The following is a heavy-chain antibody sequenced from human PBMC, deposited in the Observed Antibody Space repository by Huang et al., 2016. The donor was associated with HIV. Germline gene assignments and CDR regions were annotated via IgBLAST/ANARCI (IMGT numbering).Heavy chain of an antibody. V-gene: IGHV4-34*02. Sequence: QVQLQQWGAELLKPSETLSLTCAVSGVSFSGHYWTWIRQPPGRGLEWIGEISDSGSTTYNPARKSRVTISGDTSQSQFYLKLNSVTAADTAIYYCARMFKYDSGGYWGNDAFDIWGQGTMVTVSS. D-gene: IGHD3-22*01. CDR1: GVSFSGHY. CDR3: ARMFKYDSGGYWGNDAFDI. J-gene: IGHJ3*02. CDR2: ISDSGST.